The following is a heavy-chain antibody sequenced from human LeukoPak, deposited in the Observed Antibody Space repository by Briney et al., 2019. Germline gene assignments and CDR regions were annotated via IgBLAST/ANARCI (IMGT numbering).Heavy chain of an antibody. V-gene: IGHV3-53*01. CDR3: ARRGSGSPFDY. Sequence: GGSLRLSCAASGFNFSSNYMTWVRQAPGKGLEWVSVIYSGGGTYHADSERGRFTISRDTSKNTLYLQMNSLRAEDTAVYYCARRGSGSPFDYWGLGTLVTVSS. D-gene: IGHD3-10*01. J-gene: IGHJ4*02. CDR1: GFNFSSNY. CDR2: IYSGGGT.